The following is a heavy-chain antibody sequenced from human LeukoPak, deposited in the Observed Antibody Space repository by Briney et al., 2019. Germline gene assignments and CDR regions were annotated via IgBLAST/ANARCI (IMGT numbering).Heavy chain of an antibody. V-gene: IGHV3-23*01. CDR2: ISGSGGST. D-gene: IGHD2-15*01. CDR3: AKAPPYYCSGGSCYGSYFQH. J-gene: IGHJ1*01. Sequence: PGGSLGLSCAASGFTFSSYAMSWVRQAPGKGLEWVSAISGSGGSTYYADSVKGRFTISRDNSKNTLYLQMNSLRAEDTAVYYCAKAPPYYCSGGSCYGSYFQHWGQGTLVTVSS. CDR1: GFTFSSYA.